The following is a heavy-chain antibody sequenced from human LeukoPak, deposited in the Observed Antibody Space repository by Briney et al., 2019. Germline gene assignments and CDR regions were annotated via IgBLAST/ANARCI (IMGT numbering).Heavy chain of an antibody. CDR3: ARTTEAHSWRTRYYDYYMDV. D-gene: IGHD6-13*01. CDR1: GGSISSYY. CDR2: IDYSGST. J-gene: IGHJ6*03. Sequence: PSETLSLTCTVSGGSISSYYWSWIRQPPGKGLEWIGDIDYSGSTNYNPSLKSRVTISVDTSKNQFSLKLSSVTAADTAVYYCARTTEAHSWRTRYYDYYMDVWGKGTTVTVSS. V-gene: IGHV4-59*01.